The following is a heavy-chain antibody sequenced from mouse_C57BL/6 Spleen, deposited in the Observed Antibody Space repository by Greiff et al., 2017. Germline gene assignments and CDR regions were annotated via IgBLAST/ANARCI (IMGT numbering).Heavy chain of an antibody. CDR1: GYSITSGYY. J-gene: IGHJ3*01. CDR2: ISYDGSN. CDR3: ARDYYGSSPFAY. D-gene: IGHD1-1*01. V-gene: IGHV3-6*01. Sequence: EVKVEESGPGLVKPSQSLSLTCSVTGYSITSGYYWNWLRQFPGNKLEWMGYISYDGSNNYNPSLKNRISITRDTSKNQFFLKLNSVTTEDTATYYCARDYYGSSPFAYWGQGTLVTVSA.